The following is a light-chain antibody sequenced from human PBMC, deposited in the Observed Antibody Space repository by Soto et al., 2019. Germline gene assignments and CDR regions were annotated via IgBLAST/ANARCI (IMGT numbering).Light chain of an antibody. V-gene: IGLV2-14*03. J-gene: IGLJ2*01. CDR3: SSYTSGSTLV. CDR1: SSDVGGYNY. CDR2: DVS. Sequence: QSALTQPASVSGSPGQSITISCTGTSSDVGGYNYVSWYQHHPGKAPKLTIYDVSNRPSGASNRFSGSKSGDTASLTISGLQAEDEADYYCSSYTSGSTLVFGGGTKLTVL.